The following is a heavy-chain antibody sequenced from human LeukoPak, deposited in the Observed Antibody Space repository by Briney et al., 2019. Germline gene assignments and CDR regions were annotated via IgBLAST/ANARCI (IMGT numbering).Heavy chain of an antibody. CDR2: VTYDGSNT. V-gene: IGHV3-30*04. J-gene: IGHJ3*02. Sequence: GTTLRLSCAASGFNFRTYAFHWVRQAPGKGPEWMAFVTYDGSNTYYADSVKGRFTLSRDNSKDTLYLQMNSLRAADTAVYYCARPGGYAFDIWGQGTMVTVSS. CDR3: ARPGGYAFDI. CDR1: GFNFRTYA. D-gene: IGHD3-10*01.